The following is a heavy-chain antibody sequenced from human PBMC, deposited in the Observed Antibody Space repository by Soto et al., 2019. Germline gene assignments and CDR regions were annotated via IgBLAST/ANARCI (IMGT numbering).Heavy chain of an antibody. CDR2: ISGSGGST. CDR1: GFTFSSYA. V-gene: IGHV3-23*01. Sequence: PGWSLRLSCAASGFTFSSYAMSWVRQAPGKGLEWVSAISGSGGSTYYADSVKGRFPISRDNSKNTLYLQMNSLRAEDTAVYYCAKEDYGWSGAHYYYDGMDVWGQGTTVTLSS. J-gene: IGHJ6*02. D-gene: IGHD3-3*01. CDR3: AKEDYGWSGAHYYYDGMDV.